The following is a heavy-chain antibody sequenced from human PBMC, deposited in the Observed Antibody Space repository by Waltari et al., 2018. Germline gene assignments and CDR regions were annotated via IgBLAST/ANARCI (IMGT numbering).Heavy chain of an antibody. CDR2: FDPEEGET. V-gene: IGHV1-24*01. D-gene: IGHD6-13*01. CDR3: ATGGRGEQQLVPFGY. J-gene: IGHJ4*02. CDR1: GYTLTELS. Sequence: QVQLVQSGAEVKKPGASVKVSCKVSGYTLTELSMHWVRQAPGKGLEGMGGFDPEEGETISPKKCQGRVTMTEDTSTDTGYMELSSLRSEDTAVYYCATGGRGEQQLVPFGYWGQGTLVTVSS.